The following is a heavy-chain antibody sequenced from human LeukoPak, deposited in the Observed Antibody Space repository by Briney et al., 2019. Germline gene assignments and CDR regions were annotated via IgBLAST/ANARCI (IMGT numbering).Heavy chain of an antibody. J-gene: IGHJ2*01. V-gene: IGHV3-7*01. CDR3: ARVVGAGYFDL. CDR2: INQDGSGK. CDR1: GFTFSSYA. D-gene: IGHD1-26*01. Sequence: GGSLRLSCAASGFTFSSYAMHWVRQAPGKGLEWVANINQDGSGKYYVDSVKGRFTISRDNAKNSLYLQMNSLRAEDTAVYYCARVVGAGYFDLWGRGTLVTVSS.